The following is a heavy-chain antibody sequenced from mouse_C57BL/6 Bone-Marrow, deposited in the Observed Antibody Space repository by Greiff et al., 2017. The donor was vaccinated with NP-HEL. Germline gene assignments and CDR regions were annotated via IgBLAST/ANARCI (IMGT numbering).Heavy chain of an antibody. CDR1: GYSFTGYY. J-gene: IGHJ3*01. CDR2: INPSTGGT. Sequence: VQLQQSGPELVKPGASVKISCKASGYSFTGYYMNWVKQSPEKSLEWIGEINPSTGGTTYNQKFKAKATLTVDKSSSTAYMQLKSLTSEDSAVYYCAIDGYSPGFAYWGQGTLVTVSA. D-gene: IGHD2-3*01. V-gene: IGHV1-42*01. CDR3: AIDGYSPGFAY.